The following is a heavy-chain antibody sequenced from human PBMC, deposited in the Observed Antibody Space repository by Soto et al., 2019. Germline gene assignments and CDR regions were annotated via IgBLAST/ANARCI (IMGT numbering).Heavy chain of an antibody. CDR3: ASVPPHWGFDL. D-gene: IGHD7-27*01. Sequence: QVQLVQSGAEVKKPGASVKVSCKASGYTFTTYDINWVRQATGQGLEWIGWMSPKTGNTGYAQNFQGXXTXTXKPAISTDYMELSSLTSEDTTLYYCASVPPHWGFDLWGQGTLVPVSS. J-gene: IGHJ4*02. CDR2: MSPKTGNT. CDR1: GYTFTTYD. V-gene: IGHV1-8*01.